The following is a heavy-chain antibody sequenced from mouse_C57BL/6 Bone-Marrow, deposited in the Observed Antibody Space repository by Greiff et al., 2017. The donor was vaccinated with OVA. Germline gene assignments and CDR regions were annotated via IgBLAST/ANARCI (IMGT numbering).Heavy chain of an antibody. J-gene: IGHJ1*03. V-gene: IGHV5-2*01. CDR2: INSDGGST. Sequence: EVQRVESGGGLVQPGESLKLSCESNEYEFPSHDMSWVRKTPEKRLELVAAINSDGGSTYYPDTMERRFIISRDNTKKTLYLQMSSLRSEDTALYYCARLKYYDYDGYFDVWGTGTTVTVSS. CDR1: EYEFPSHD. CDR3: ARLKYYDYDGYFDV. D-gene: IGHD2-4*01.